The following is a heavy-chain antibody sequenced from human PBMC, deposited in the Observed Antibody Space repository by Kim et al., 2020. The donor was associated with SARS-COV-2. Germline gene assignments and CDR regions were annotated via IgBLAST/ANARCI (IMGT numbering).Heavy chain of an antibody. D-gene: IGHD1-26*01. CDR3: ASSYSHDYSGALVGDYFDY. CDR1: GFTFNNYA. CDR2: IRYNGGVI. Sequence: GGSLRLSCAASGFTFNNYAMNWVRQAPGKGLEWVSYIRYNGGVIYYADSVKDRFTISRDNARNSLYLQMNSLRAEDTAVYYCASSYSHDYSGALVGDYFDYWGKGTLVTVSS. J-gene: IGHJ4*02. V-gene: IGHV3-48*03.